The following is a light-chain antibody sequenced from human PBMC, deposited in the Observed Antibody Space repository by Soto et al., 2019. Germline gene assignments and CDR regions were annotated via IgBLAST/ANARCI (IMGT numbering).Light chain of an antibody. J-gene: IGKJ5*01. Sequence: DIQLTQSPSFLSASVGDRVTITFRASQDISNALAWYQQEPGKAPKRLIYGASTLQSGVPSTFSGSGSGTDFTLTISSLQPEDFATYFCQQTKAYPITFGQGTRLEIK. V-gene: IGKV1-9*01. CDR2: GAS. CDR3: QQTKAYPIT. CDR1: QDISNA.